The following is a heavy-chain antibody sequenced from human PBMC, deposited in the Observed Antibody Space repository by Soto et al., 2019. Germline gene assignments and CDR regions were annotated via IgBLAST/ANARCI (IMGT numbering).Heavy chain of an antibody. CDR2: VWYDGGNK. Sequence: QVQLVESGGGVVQPGRSLRLSCAASGFTFSSYGMHWVRQAPGKGLEWVALVWYDGGNKYYADSVKGRFTITRDNSKNTLYLPMNSLRDEDTAVYYCVRAAGYSGNDYVNYYGMDVWGQGTTVTVSS. D-gene: IGHD5-12*01. CDR3: VRAAGYSGNDYVNYYGMDV. V-gene: IGHV3-33*01. J-gene: IGHJ6*02. CDR1: GFTFSSYG.